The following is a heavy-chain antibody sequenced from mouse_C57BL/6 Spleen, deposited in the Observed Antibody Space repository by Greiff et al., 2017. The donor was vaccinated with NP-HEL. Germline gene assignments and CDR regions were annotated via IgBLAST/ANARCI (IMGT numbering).Heavy chain of an antibody. D-gene: IGHD2-3*01. J-gene: IGHJ1*03. CDR2: IDPSDSET. CDR3: AREGDGSSYFDV. CDR1: GYTFTSYW. Sequence: QVHVKQPGAELVRPGSSVKLSCKASGYTFTSYWMHWVKQRPIQGLEWIGNIDPSDSETHYNQKFKDKATLTVDKSSSTAYMQLSSLTSEDSAVYYCAREGDGSSYFDVWGTGTTVTVSS. V-gene: IGHV1-52*01.